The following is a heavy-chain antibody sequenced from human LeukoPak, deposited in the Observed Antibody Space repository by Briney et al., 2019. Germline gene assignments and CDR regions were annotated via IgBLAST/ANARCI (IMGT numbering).Heavy chain of an antibody. D-gene: IGHD3-22*01. CDR3: ARVGYYDSSGYHFDY. Sequence: GGSLRLSCAASGFTFSSYSMNWVRQAPGKGLEWVSSISSRSSYIYYADSVKGRVTISRDNAKNSLYLQMNSLRAEDTAVYYCARVGYYDSSGYHFDYWGQGTLVTVSS. CDR2: ISSRSSYI. CDR1: GFTFSSYS. J-gene: IGHJ4*02. V-gene: IGHV3-21*01.